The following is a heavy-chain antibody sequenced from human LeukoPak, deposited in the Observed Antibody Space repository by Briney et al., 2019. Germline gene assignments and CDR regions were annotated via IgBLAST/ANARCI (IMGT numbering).Heavy chain of an antibody. J-gene: IGHJ4*02. V-gene: IGHV3-74*01. CDR2: INSDGSST. CDR3: TTDEGSSSY. CDR1: GFTSSSYG. Sequence: GGSLRLSCAASGFTSSSYGMHWVRQAPGKGLVWVSRINSDGSSTSYADSVKGRFTISRDNAKNTLYLQMNSLKTEDTAVYYCTTDEGSSSYWGQGTLVTVSS. D-gene: IGHD2-2*01.